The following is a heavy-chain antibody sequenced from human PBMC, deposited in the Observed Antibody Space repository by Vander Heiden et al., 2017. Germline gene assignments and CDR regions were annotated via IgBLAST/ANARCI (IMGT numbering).Heavy chain of an antibody. D-gene: IGHD5-18*01. Sequence: EVQLLESGRGLVRPGQSRRLSCEASGFTFEHHAMHWARHVTGKGLEWVSGINWSGEFIGYAASVRGRFTMSRDNAENVVYLQMTSLRPEDTAFYYCAKGYGDSYPHYFNDWGQGTLVTVS. CDR1: GFTFEHHA. J-gene: IGHJ4*02. CDR2: INWSGEFI. CDR3: AKGYGDSYPHYFND. V-gene: IGHV3-9*01.